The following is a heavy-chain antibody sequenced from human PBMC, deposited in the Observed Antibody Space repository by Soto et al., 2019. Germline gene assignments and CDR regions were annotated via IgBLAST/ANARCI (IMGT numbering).Heavy chain of an antibody. J-gene: IGHJ4*02. Sequence: PSETLSLTCTVSGGSISSGGYYWSWIRQHPGKGLEWIGYIYYSGSTYYNTSLKSRVTISVDTSKNQFSLKLSSVTAADTAVYYCAREQNCSSGSCYIDYWGQGTLVTVSS. CDR3: AREQNCSSGSCYIDY. D-gene: IGHD2-15*01. CDR2: IYYSGST. V-gene: IGHV4-31*03. CDR1: GGSISSGGYY.